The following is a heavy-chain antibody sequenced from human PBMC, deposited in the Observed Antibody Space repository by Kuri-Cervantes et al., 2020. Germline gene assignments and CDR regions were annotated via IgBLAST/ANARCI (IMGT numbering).Heavy chain of an antibody. J-gene: IGHJ4*02. V-gene: IGHV4-4*02. CDR3: ARLYYYGSSYYFDY. CDR2: IYHSGST. D-gene: IGHD3-10*01. CDR1: GGSISSSNW. Sequence: GSLRLSCAVSGGSISSSNWWSWVRQPPGKGLEWIGEIYHSGSTNYNPSLKSRVTISVDKSKNQFSLKLSSVTAADMAVYYCARLYYYGSSYYFDYWGQGTLVTVSS.